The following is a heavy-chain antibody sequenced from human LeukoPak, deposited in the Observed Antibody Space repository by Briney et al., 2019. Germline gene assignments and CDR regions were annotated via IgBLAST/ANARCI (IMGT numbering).Heavy chain of an antibody. CDR3: ARHPGAPFYIVVVPAVPFDP. CDR2: IDPSDSYT. D-gene: IGHD2-2*01. Sequence: GESLKISCKGSGYSFTSYWISWVRQMPGKGLEWMGRIDPSDSYTNYSPSFQGHVTISADKSISTAYLQWSSLKALDTAMYYCARHPGAPFYIVVVPAVPFDPWGQGTLVTVSS. CDR1: GYSFTSYW. J-gene: IGHJ5*02. V-gene: IGHV5-10-1*01.